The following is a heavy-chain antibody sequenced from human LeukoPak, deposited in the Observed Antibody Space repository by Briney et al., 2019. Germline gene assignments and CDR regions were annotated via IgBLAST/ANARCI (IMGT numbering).Heavy chain of an antibody. CDR1: GFTFSSYS. D-gene: IGHD5-18*01. J-gene: IGHJ4*02. V-gene: IGHV3-21*01. CDR3: ARINVDTAMAFDH. Sequence: GGSLRLSCAASGFTFSSYSMNWVRQAPGKGLEWVSSISSSSSYIYYADSVKGRFTISRDNAKNSLYLQMNSLRAEDTAVYYCARINVDTAMAFDHWGQGTLVTVSS. CDR2: ISSSSSYI.